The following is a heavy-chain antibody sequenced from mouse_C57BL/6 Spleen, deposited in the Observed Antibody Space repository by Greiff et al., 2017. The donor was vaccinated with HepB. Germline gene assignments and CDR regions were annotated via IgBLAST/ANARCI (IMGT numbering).Heavy chain of an antibody. V-gene: IGHV1-5*01. CDR2: IYPGNSDT. CDR1: GYTFTSYW. D-gene: IGHD1-1*01. CDR3: TRPLYYGSSSWFAY. J-gene: IGHJ3*01. Sequence: VQLQQSGTVLARPGASVKMSCKTSGYTFTSYWMHWVKQRPGQGLEWIGAIYPGNSDTSYNQKFKGKAKLTAVTSASTAYMELSSLTNEDSAVYYCTRPLYYGSSSWFAYWGQGTLVTVSA.